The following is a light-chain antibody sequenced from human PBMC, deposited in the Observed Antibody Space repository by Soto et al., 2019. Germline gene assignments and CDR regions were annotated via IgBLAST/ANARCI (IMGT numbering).Light chain of an antibody. V-gene: IGKV1-9*01. Sequence: IQLTQSPSSLSASVGDRVTITCRASQGISSYLAWYQQKPGKAPKLLIYGASTLEGGVPFRFSGSGSGTDFPLIISSVQPEDFATYYCQQRNTYPITFGQGRRLEIK. J-gene: IGKJ5*01. CDR2: GAS. CDR3: QQRNTYPIT. CDR1: QGISSY.